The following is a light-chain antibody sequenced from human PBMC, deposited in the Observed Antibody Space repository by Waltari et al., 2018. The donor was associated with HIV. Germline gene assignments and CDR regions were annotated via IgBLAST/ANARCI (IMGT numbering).Light chain of an antibody. V-gene: IGLV2-23*02. CDR2: DVN. CDR1: NADIGSSDH. CDR3: CSYAGKGVVL. Sequence: QSAPTPPASVSGSPGPSVTISCIGTNADIGSSDHVSWFHQCSSEAPRLLIYDVNKRPSSVSHRFSGSKSNTAASLTISGLQIEDEGDYYCCSYAGKGVVLFGGGTKLTV. J-gene: IGLJ2*01.